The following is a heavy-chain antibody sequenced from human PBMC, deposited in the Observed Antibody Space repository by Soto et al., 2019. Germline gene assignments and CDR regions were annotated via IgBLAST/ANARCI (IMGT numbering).Heavy chain of an antibody. J-gene: IGHJ6*02. V-gene: IGHV3-23*01. CDR3: SKNPAARPYYYYGMDV. Sequence: EVQLLESGGGLVQPGGSLRLSCAASGFTFSSCAMSWVRQAPGKGLEWVSAISGSGGGTYYADSVKGRFTISRDNSKNTLFLQMNGLSADDTAVYFCSKNPAARPYYYYGMDVWGQGTTVTVSS. D-gene: IGHD2-2*02. CDR2: ISGSGGGT. CDR1: GFTFSSCA.